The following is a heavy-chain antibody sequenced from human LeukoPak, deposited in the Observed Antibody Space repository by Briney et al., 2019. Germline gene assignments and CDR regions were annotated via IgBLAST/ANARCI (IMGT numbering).Heavy chain of an antibody. CDR1: GGSFSGYY. CDR2: INHSGST. CDR3: ARDPGVYYYDSSALDY. D-gene: IGHD3-22*01. Sequence: SETLSLTCAVYGGSFSGYYWSWIRQPPGKGLEWIGEINHSGSTNYNPSLKSRVTISVDTSKNQFSLKLSSVTAADTAVYYCARDPGVYYYDSSALDYWGRGTLVTVSS. V-gene: IGHV4-34*01. J-gene: IGHJ4*02.